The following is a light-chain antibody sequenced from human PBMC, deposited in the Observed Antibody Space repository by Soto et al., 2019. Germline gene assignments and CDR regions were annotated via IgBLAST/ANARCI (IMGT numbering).Light chain of an antibody. CDR1: SSDVGGYDY. CDR3: TSYTSSSTLV. J-gene: IGLJ2*01. V-gene: IGLV2-14*01. CDR2: HVS. Sequence: QSALTQPASVSGSPGQSITISCTGTSSDVGGYDYVSWYQQRPGEAPNLMIFHVSNRPSGVSDRFSGSKSGNTASLTISGLQAEDEADYYFTSYTSSSTLVFGGGTKLTVL.